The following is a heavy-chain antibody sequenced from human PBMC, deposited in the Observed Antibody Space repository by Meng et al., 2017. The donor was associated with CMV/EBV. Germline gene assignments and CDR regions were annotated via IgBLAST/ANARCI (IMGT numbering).Heavy chain of an antibody. J-gene: IGHJ4*02. D-gene: IGHD2-15*01. CDR2: IYYSGST. CDR1: GGSISSSSYY. V-gene: IGHV4-39*07. Sequence: PQVQGSGPGLVKASEPLSLTFTASGGSISSSSYYWGWIRQPPGKGLEWIGSIYYSGSTYYNPSLKSRVTISVDTSKNQFSLKLSSVTAADTAVYYCASSLTYPDYWGQGTLVTVSS. CDR3: ASSLTYPDY.